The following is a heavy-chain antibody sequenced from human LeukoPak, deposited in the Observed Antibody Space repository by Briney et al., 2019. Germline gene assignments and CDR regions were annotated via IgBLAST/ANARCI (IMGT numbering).Heavy chain of an antibody. CDR2: ISSSGSTI. V-gene: IGHV3-11*01. CDR1: GFTYSEYY. J-gene: IGHJ4*02. CDR3: ARYSTPRMKGYHQY. Sequence: GGSLRLSCAASGFTYSEYYMRWIRQAPGKGLEWVSYISSSGSTIYYADSVKGRFTISRDNAKNSLYLQMNSLRAEDTAVYYCARYSTPRMKGYHQYWGQGTLVTVSS. D-gene: IGHD2-15*01.